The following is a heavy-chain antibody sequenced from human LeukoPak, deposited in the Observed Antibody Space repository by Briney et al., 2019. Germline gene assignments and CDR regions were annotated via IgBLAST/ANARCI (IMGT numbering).Heavy chain of an antibody. J-gene: IGHJ6*02. CDR3: ARGPEPTADYYYGMDV. Sequence: GASVKVSCKASGGTFSSYTISWVRQAPGQGLEWMGRIIPILGIANYAQKFQGRVTITADKSTSTAYMELRSLRSEDTAVYYCARGPEPTADYYYGMDVWGQGTTVTVSS. CDR1: GGTFSSYT. CDR2: IIPILGIA. V-gene: IGHV1-69*02.